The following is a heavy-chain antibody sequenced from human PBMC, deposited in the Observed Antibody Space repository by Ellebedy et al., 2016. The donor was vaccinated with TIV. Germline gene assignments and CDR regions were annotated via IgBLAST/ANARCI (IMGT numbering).Heavy chain of an antibody. CDR1: GGTFSSYA. J-gene: IGHJ6*02. Sequence: SVKVSCXASGGTFSSYAISWVRQAPGQGLEWMGGIIPIFGTANYAQKFQGRVTITADESTSTAYMELSSLRSEDTAVYYCATVTVEEYSSGWYYYYGMDVWGQGTTVTVPS. D-gene: IGHD6-19*01. CDR3: ATVTVEEYSSGWYYYYGMDV. V-gene: IGHV1-69*13. CDR2: IIPIFGTA.